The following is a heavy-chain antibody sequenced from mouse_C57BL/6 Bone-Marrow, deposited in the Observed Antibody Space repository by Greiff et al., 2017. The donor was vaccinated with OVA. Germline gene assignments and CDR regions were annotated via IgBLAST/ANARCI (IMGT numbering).Heavy chain of an antibody. D-gene: IGHD1-1*01. Sequence: QVQLQQSGAEPVRPGASVKLSCKASGYTFTDYYINWVKQRPGQGLEWIARIYPGSGNTYYNEKFKGKATLTAEKSSSTAYMQLSSLTSEDSAVYFCARRWVVATRYFDVWGTGTTVTVSS. CDR3: ARRWVVATRYFDV. V-gene: IGHV1-76*01. CDR1: GYTFTDYY. J-gene: IGHJ1*03. CDR2: IYPGSGNT.